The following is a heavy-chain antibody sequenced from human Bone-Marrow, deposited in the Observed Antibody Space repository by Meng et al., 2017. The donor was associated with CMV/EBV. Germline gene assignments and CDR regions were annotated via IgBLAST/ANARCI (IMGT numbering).Heavy chain of an antibody. J-gene: IGHJ4*02. CDR1: GGPFGSYA. V-gene: IGHV1-69*01. Sequence: QVQLVQSGAGGKTPGSSVKGSFKAAGGPFGSYAISWVRQTPGQGLEWMGGIIPIFGTANYAQKFQGRVTITADESTSTAYMELSSLRSEDTAVYYCARDPGSRYSSSHLFDYWGQGTLVTVSS. CDR3: ARDPGSRYSSSHLFDY. D-gene: IGHD6-6*01. CDR2: IIPIFGTA.